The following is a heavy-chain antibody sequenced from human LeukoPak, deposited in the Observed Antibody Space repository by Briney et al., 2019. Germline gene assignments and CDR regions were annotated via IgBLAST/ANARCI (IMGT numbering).Heavy chain of an antibody. CDR3: ARAHQPLWFGDLRVYAMDV. V-gene: IGHV1-3*01. D-gene: IGHD3-10*01. CDR2: INAANSNT. CDR1: GYTFINYA. J-gene: IGHJ6*04. Sequence: GASVKVSCKASGYTFINYAIHWVRQAPGQRLEWMGWINAANSNTKYSEQFQGGVTITRDTSASTAYMEMSSQKSEDTAVYYCARAHQPLWFGDLRVYAMDVWGKGTTVTVSS.